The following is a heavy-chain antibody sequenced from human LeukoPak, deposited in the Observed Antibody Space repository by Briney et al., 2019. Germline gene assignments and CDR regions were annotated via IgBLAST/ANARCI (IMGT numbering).Heavy chain of an antibody. V-gene: IGHV4-59*01. CDR1: GGSISSFY. J-gene: IGHJ3*02. CDR2: IYYSGST. Sequence: QTSETLSLTCTVSGGSISSFYWSWIRQPPGKGLEWIGYIYYSGSTNYNPSFKSRVTISVDTSKNQFSLKLSSVTAADTAVYYCARDQPDYYGSGSSNAFDIWGQGTMVTVSS. CDR3: ARDQPDYYGSGSSNAFDI. D-gene: IGHD3-10*01.